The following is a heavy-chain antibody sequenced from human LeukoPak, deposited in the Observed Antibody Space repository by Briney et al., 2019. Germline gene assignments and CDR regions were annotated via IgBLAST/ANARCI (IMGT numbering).Heavy chain of an antibody. V-gene: IGHV4-31*02. Sequence: SQTLSLTCTVSGGSISSGGYYWSWIRQHPGDGLEWIGYIYYSGSTYYNPSLKSRVTISVDTSKNQFSLKLSSVTAADTAVYYCARRRIAARQYWYFDLWGRGTLVTVSS. J-gene: IGHJ2*01. CDR2: IYYSGST. D-gene: IGHD6-6*01. CDR1: GGSISSGGYY. CDR3: ARRRIAARQYWYFDL.